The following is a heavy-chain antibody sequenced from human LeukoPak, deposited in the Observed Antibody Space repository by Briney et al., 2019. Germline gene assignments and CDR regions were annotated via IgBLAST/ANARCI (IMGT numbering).Heavy chain of an antibody. Sequence: PGGSLRLSCAAFGFTFSSYAMSWVRQAPGKGLEWVSAISGSGGSTYYADSVKGRFTISRDNSKNILYLQMNSLRAEDTAVYHCAKGKSILYDPWGQGTLVTVTS. J-gene: IGHJ5*02. CDR3: AKGKSILYDP. CDR2: ISGSGGST. CDR1: GFTFSSYA. V-gene: IGHV3-23*01.